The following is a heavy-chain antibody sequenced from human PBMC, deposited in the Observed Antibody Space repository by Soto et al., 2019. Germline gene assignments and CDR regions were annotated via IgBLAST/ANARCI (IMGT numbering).Heavy chain of an antibody. Sequence: EVQLLESGGGLVQPGGSLRLSCAASGFTFSSYAMSWVRQAPGKGLEWVSAISGSGGSSYYADSVKGRFTISRDNSKNTLYLQMNSLRAEDTAVYYRAKDDRYSVKYYFDYWGQGTLVTVSS. D-gene: IGHD5-12*01. CDR1: GFTFSSYA. CDR2: ISGSGGSS. J-gene: IGHJ4*02. CDR3: AKDDRYSVKYYFDY. V-gene: IGHV3-23*01.